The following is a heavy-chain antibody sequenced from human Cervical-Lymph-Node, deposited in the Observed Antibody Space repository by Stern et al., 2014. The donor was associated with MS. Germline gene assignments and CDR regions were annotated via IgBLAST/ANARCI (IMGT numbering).Heavy chain of an antibody. Sequence: EVQLLESGGGLVKPGGSLRLSCAASGFPFSSYSMNWVRQAPGKGLEWVASISSGGSYIYYADSLKGRFTISRDNAKNSLYLQMNSLRAEDTAVYYCARGRGGNYRYYFDYWGQGTLVTVSS. D-gene: IGHD4-23*01. CDR1: GFPFSSYS. CDR3: ARGRGGNYRYYFDY. V-gene: IGHV3-21*01. J-gene: IGHJ4*02. CDR2: ISSGGSYI.